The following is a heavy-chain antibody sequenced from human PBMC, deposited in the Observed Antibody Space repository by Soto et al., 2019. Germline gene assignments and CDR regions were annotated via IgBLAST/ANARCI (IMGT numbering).Heavy chain of an antibody. V-gene: IGHV3-23*01. Sequence: EVQLLESGGGLVQPGGSLRLSCAASGFTFSSYAMSWVRQAPGKGLEWVSAISGSGGSTYYADSVKGRFTISRDNSKNTLYLQMNSLTAEDTAVYYCAVSPGIAVAFDYWGQVTLVTVSS. CDR1: GFTFSSYA. CDR2: ISGSGGST. J-gene: IGHJ4*02. D-gene: IGHD6-19*01. CDR3: AVSPGIAVAFDY.